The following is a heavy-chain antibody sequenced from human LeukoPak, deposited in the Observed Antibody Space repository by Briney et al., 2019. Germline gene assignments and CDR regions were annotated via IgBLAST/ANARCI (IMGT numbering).Heavy chain of an antibody. CDR3: ARGAPKEIQLWLRLRGVAFDI. D-gene: IGHD5-18*01. CDR1: GVSIISSSYD. Sequence: SETLSLTCTVSGVSIISSSYDWGWIRQPPGKGLEWTGSISYGGNNDYNPSLKSRVTISLDASKNQFSLRVSSVTAADTAVYYCARGAPKEIQLWLRLRGVAFDIWGQGTMVTVSS. V-gene: IGHV4-39*02. CDR2: ISYGGNN. J-gene: IGHJ3*02.